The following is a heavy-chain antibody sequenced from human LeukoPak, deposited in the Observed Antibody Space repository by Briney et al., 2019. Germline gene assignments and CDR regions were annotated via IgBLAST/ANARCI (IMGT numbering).Heavy chain of an antibody. J-gene: IGHJ5*02. CDR1: GFSFSTYS. Sequence: SGGSLRLSCAASGFSFSTYSMNWIRQAPGKGLEWVSSINSDSIWIYYADSVRGRFTISRDNARNSLYLQMNSPRVEDTAIYYCARDAGGRTQREGWFDPWGQGTLVTVSS. D-gene: IGHD1-1*01. CDR3: ARDAGGRTQREGWFDP. CDR2: INSDSIWI. V-gene: IGHV3-21*01.